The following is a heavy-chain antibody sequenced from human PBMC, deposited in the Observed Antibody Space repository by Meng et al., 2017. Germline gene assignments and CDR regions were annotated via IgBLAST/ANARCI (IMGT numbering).Heavy chain of an antibody. CDR2: IKQDGSQK. CDR1: GFPFSSFW. CDR3: ARPCHYYDSSGYYYGY. D-gene: IGHD3-22*01. J-gene: IGHJ4*02. Sequence: GESLKIPCAAPGFPFSSFWLSWVGQAPGKGLEWVATIKQDGSQKYYVDSVKGRFTISRDNPKNAMYLQMNSLRAEDTAVYYCARPCHYYDSSGYYYGYWGQGTLVTVSS. V-gene: IGHV3-7*01.